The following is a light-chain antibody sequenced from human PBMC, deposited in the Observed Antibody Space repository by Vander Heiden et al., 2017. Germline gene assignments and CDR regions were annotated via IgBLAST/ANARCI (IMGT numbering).Light chain of an antibody. Sequence: IVLEPSPATLSLSPGERATLSCRTSQRVSNYLAWYQQKPGQAPRLLIYDTSNRATGIPARFSGSGSGTDFTITISRLEPREVGVYYCEQRRDWLIFGGGTKVEIK. V-gene: IGKV3-11*01. CDR3: EQRRDWLI. CDR2: DTS. CDR1: QRVSNY. J-gene: IGKJ4*01.